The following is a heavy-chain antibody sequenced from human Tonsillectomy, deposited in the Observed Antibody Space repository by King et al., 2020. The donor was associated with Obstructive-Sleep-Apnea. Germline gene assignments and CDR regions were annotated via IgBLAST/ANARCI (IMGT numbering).Heavy chain of an antibody. D-gene: IGHD5-24*01. Sequence: VQLQQWGAGLLKPSETLSLTCAVYGGSFSGYYWSWIRQPPGKGLEWIGELNHSGSTNYNPSLKSRVTISVDTSKNQFSLKLSSVTAADTAVYYCARGTMARPFDYWGQGTLVTVSS. CDR1: GGSFSGYY. CDR2: LNHSGST. V-gene: IGHV4-34*01. J-gene: IGHJ4*02. CDR3: ARGTMARPFDY.